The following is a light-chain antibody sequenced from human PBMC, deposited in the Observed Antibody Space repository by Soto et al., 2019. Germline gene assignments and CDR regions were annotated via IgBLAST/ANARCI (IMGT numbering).Light chain of an antibody. CDR1: QTISSW. J-gene: IGKJ1*01. CDR2: KAS. Sequence: DKHMAQSPCSVCGCVVDRVTITCRASQTISSWLAWYQQKPGKAPKLLIYKASTLKSGVPSRFSGSGSGTEFTLTISSLQPDDFATYYCQHYNSYSEAFGQGTKVDNK. CDR3: QHYNSYSEA. V-gene: IGKV1-5*03.